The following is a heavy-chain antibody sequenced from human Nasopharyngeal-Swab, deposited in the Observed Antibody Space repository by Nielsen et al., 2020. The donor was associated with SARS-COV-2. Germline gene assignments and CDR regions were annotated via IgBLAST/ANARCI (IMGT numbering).Heavy chain of an antibody. CDR1: GFTFSSYW. CDR2: ISWNSGSI. D-gene: IGHD6-19*01. Sequence: SLKISCAASGFTFSSYWMHWVRQAPGKGLEWVSGISWNSGSIGYADSVKGRFTISRDNAKNSLYLQMNSLRAEDTALYYCAKAQYSSGPINFDYWGQGTLVTVSS. CDR3: AKAQYSSGPINFDY. V-gene: IGHV3-9*01. J-gene: IGHJ4*02.